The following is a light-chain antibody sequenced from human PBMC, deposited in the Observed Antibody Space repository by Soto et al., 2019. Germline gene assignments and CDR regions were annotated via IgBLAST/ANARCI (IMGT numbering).Light chain of an antibody. J-gene: IGKJ1*01. CDR2: GAS. Sequence: EIVLTQSPATLSLSRGERATLSCRASQSVSGYLAWYQQKPGQAPRLLIYGASSRATGIPDRFSGSGSGTDFTLTISRLEPEDFAVYYCQQYGSSWWTFGQGTKVDIK. V-gene: IGKV3-20*01. CDR3: QQYGSSWWT. CDR1: QSVSGY.